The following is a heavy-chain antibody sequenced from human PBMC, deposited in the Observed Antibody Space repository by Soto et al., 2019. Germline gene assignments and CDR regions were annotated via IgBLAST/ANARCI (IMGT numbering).Heavy chain of an antibody. V-gene: IGHV5-51*01. J-gene: IGHJ4*02. CDR2: IYPGDFDT. D-gene: IGHD6-19*01. Sequence: PGESLKISCKGSGYRFTSYWIAWVRQLPGKGLEFMGIIYPGDFDTRYNPSFQGQITISVDTSISTAYLQWSSLKAPDTANYYCARGYNSGLWIHPYYFDLWGQGPRVTVSS. CDR1: GYRFTSYW. CDR3: ARGYNSGLWIHPYYFDL.